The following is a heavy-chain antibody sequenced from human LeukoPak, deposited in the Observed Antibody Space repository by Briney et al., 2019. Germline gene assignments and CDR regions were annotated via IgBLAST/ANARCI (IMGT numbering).Heavy chain of an antibody. D-gene: IGHD3-16*01. CDR1: SASISSYY. CDR2: VYYSGSA. V-gene: IGHV4-59*08. Sequence: SETLSLTCTVSSASISSYYWSWIRQPPGKGLEWIGYVYYSGSANYNPSLKSRVTISVDTSKNQFSLELSSVTAADTAVYCCARHETLGQFDYWGQGTLVTVSS. J-gene: IGHJ4*02. CDR3: ARHETLGQFDY.